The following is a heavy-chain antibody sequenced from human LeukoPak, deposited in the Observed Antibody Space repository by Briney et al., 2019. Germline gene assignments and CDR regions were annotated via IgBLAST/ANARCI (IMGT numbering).Heavy chain of an antibody. CDR1: GFTVSSNY. V-gene: IGHV3-66*01. CDR2: IYSGGST. Sequence: GGSLRLSCAASGFTVSSNYMSWVRQAPGKGLEWVSIIYSGGSTYYADSLKGRFNISRDNSKNTLYLQMNSLRAEDTAVYYCARDISSGYYDAFDIWGQGTMVTVSS. D-gene: IGHD3-22*01. J-gene: IGHJ3*02. CDR3: ARDISSGYYDAFDI.